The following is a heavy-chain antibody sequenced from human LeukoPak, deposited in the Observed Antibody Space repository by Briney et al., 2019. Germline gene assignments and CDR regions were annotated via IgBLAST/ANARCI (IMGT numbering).Heavy chain of an antibody. J-gene: IGHJ4*02. CDR2: FDPEDGET. Sequence: ASVNVSCKVSGFTLTELSMHWVRPAPGKGLEWMGGFDPEDGETIYAQKFQGRVTMTEDTSTDTAYLELSRLRSDDTAVYYCARDRFGYYDSSGYYYYYWGQGTLVTVSS. D-gene: IGHD3-22*01. CDR3: ARDRFGYYDSSGYYYYY. CDR1: GFTLTELS. V-gene: IGHV1-24*01.